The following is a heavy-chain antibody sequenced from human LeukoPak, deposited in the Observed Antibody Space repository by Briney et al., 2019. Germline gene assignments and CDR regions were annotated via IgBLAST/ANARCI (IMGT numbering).Heavy chain of an antibody. CDR3: ARDYGDSHFDY. V-gene: IGHV3-7*01. J-gene: IGHJ4*02. Sequence: GGSLRLSCAASGFAFSSYWMSWVRQAPGKGLEWVANIKQDGSEEYYVDSVKGRFTISRDNAKNSLYLQMNSLRAEDTAVYYCARDYGDSHFDYWGQGTLVTVSS. CDR1: GFAFSSYW. CDR2: IKQDGSEE. D-gene: IGHD4-17*01.